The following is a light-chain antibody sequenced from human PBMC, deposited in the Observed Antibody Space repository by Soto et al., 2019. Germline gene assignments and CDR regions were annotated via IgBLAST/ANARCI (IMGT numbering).Light chain of an antibody. V-gene: IGKV1-5*01. J-gene: IGKJ1*01. CDR2: DAS. CDR1: QTISIY. Sequence: DIQMTQSPSTLSASIGDRVTITCRASQTISIYLAWCQQRPGEAPKLLIYDASTLESGVPARFSGSGSGTEFTLTISSLQPDDFATYYCQQYSSSYPTFGHGTKVDIK. CDR3: QQYSSSYPT.